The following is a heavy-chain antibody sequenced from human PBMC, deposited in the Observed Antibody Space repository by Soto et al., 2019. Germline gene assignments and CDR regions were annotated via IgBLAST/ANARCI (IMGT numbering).Heavy chain of an antibody. D-gene: IGHD1-20*01. J-gene: IGHJ2*01. CDR3: AGGPRYWSFAL. CDR2: FSYSGSL. V-gene: IGHV4-34*01. Sequence: GELQQWGTGLLKPSETMALNCSVYGGSSRAYHWSWIRQSPGEVLEWIGEFSYSGSLNYNPSLRGRVAVLLDTSTNHFSLTMTSVTAAVTAVYFCAGGPRYWSFALWGRGTLVTVS. CDR1: GGSSRAYH.